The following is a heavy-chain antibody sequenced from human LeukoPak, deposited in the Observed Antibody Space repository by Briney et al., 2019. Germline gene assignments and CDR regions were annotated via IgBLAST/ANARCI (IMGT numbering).Heavy chain of an antibody. V-gene: IGHV3-30*03. CDR1: GFTFSRHG. CDR3: ARQRGLVTAPSWWYFDL. CDR2: ISNDGSRK. J-gene: IGHJ2*01. D-gene: IGHD2-21*02. Sequence: PGGSLRLSCAPSGFTFSRHGMHWVRQAPGKGLEWVAIISNDGSRKYYAHSVEGRFTISRDNSKNTLYLQMDSLRAEDTAVYYCARQRGLVTAPSWWYFDLWGRGTLVTVSS.